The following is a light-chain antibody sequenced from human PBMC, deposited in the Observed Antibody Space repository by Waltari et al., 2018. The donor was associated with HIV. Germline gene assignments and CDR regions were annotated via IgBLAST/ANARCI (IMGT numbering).Light chain of an antibody. CDR3: QRYGGSPLT. CDR1: QSATKNY. V-gene: IGKV3-20*01. J-gene: IGKJ4*01. CDR2: DAS. Sequence: VLTQSPGTLSLSPGETATLSCRLSQSATKNYLAWYQHNPGQAPRLLIYDASRRATGIPDRFSGSGSGTDFTLTISRLEPDDFAVYYCQRYGGSPLTFGGGTKVEIK.